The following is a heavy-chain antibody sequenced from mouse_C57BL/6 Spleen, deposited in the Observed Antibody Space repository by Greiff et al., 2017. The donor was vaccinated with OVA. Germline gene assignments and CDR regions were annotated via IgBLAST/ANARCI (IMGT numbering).Heavy chain of an antibody. J-gene: IGHJ4*01. CDR3: ARGRPNYAMDY. Sequence: EVKLVESGGGLVKPGGSLKLSCAASGFTFSDYGMHWVRQAPEKGLEWVAYISSGSSTIYYADTVKGRFTISRDNAKNTLFLQMTSLRSEDTAMYYCARGRPNYAMDYWGQGTSVTVSS. CDR1: GFTFSDYG. D-gene: IGHD1-2*01. CDR2: ISSGSSTI. V-gene: IGHV5-17*01.